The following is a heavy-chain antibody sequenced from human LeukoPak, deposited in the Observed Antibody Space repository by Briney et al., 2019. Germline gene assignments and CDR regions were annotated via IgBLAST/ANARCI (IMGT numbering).Heavy chain of an antibody. V-gene: IGHV3-21*01. CDR1: GFTFSSYW. Sequence: PGGSLRLSCAASGFTFSSYWMHWVRQAPGKGLEWVSSISSSSSYIYYADSVKGRFTISRDNAKNSLYLQMNSLRAEDTAVYYCARFFSGSSSWYIPFDYWGQGTLVTVSS. CDR3: ARFFSGSSSWYIPFDY. J-gene: IGHJ4*02. D-gene: IGHD6-13*01. CDR2: ISSSSSYI.